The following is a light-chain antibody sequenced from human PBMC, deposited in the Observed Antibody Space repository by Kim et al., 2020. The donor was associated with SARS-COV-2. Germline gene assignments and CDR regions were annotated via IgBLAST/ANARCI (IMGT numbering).Light chain of an antibody. CDR1: NIGSKN. CDR2: RDS. Sequence: SYELTQPLSVSVALGQTARITCGGNNIGSKNVHWYQQKPGQAPVLVIYRDSNRPSGIPEGFSGSNSGNTATLTISRAQAGDEADYYCQVWDSSTVVFGGGTQLTVL. CDR3: QVWDSSTVV. V-gene: IGLV3-9*01. J-gene: IGLJ2*01.